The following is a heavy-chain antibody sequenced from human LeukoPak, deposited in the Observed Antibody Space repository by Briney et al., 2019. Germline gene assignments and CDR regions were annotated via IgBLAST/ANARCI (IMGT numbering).Heavy chain of an antibody. Sequence: PGGSLRLSCAASGFTFSSYAMSWVRQAPGKGLEWVSAISGSGGSTYYADSVKGRFTISRDSSKHALYLQMNSLRVEDTAVYYCAKAGLVRGGALDSWGQGTLVTASS. CDR2: ISGSGGST. D-gene: IGHD4/OR15-4a*01. V-gene: IGHV3-23*01. J-gene: IGHJ4*02. CDR3: AKAGLVRGGALDS. CDR1: GFTFSSYA.